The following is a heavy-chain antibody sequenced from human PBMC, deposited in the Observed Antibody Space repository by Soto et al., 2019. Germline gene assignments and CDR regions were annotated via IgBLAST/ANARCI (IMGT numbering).Heavy chain of an antibody. CDR1: GYTFTNYG. J-gene: IGHJ4*02. CDR2: INPFDGSR. CDR3: AKAWGIDY. Sequence: ASVKVSCKASGYTFTNYGISWVRQAPGQGLEWMGWINPFDGSRMFAQSFQGRVTFTRDTSTSTVYLQMNSLRVEDTAIYYCAKAWGIDYWGQGTLVTVSS. D-gene: IGHD7-27*01. V-gene: IGHV1-18*01.